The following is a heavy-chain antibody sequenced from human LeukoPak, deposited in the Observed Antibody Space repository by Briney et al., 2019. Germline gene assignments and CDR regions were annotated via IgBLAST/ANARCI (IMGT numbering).Heavy chain of an antibody. CDR1: GGTFSSYA. CDR2: INPNSGGT. Sequence: ASVKVSCKASGGTFSSYAISWVRQAPGQGLEWMGRINPNSGGTNYAQKFQGRVTMTRDTSISTAYMELSRLRSDDTAVNYCARGGNFLTGYYWTTPLFQKPYYFDYWGQGTLVTVSS. CDR3: ARGGNFLTGYYWTTPLFQKPYYFDY. V-gene: IGHV1-2*06. D-gene: IGHD3-9*01. J-gene: IGHJ4*02.